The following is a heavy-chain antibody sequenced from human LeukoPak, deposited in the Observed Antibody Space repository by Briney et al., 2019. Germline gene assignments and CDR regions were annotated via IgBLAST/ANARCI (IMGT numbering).Heavy chain of an antibody. Sequence: SETLSLTCSVSDGSINSGTYYWAWIRQHPGKGLEWIGYIYYSGSTYYNPSFKSRVTISVDTSKNQFSLKLSSVTAADTAVYYCAREHVTNYYYYYGMDVWGQGTTVTVSS. D-gene: IGHD4-17*01. CDR3: AREHVTNYYYYYGMDV. CDR1: DGSINSGTYY. J-gene: IGHJ6*02. CDR2: IYYSGST. V-gene: IGHV4-31*02.